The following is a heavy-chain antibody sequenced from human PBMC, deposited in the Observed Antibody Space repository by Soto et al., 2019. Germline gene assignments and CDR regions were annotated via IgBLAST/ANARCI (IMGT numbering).Heavy chain of an antibody. D-gene: IGHD2-2*01. CDR1: GYSFTSYW. CDR2: IYPGDSDT. V-gene: IGHV5-51*01. J-gene: IGHJ5*02. CDR3: ARRYCSSTSCTRGGWFDP. Sequence: EVQLVQSGAEVKKPGESLKISCKGSGYSFTSYWIGWVRQMPGKGLEWTGIIYPGDSDTRYSPSFQGQVTISADKSISTAYLQWSSLKASDTAMYYCARRYCSSTSCTRGGWFDPWGQGTLVTVSS.